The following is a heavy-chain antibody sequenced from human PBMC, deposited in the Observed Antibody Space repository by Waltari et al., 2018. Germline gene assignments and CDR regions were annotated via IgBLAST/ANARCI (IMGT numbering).Heavy chain of an antibody. CDR1: GYTFTSHD. J-gene: IGHJ3*02. Sequence: QVQLVQSGAEVKNPGASVKVSCKASGYTFTSHDINWVRQAPGQGLEWMGWVPGNSGDTGYAQKVRGRVTMTRDTSINTAYMQRTGLTSEDTAVYYCARGGAIAFDIWGQGTMVSVSS. CDR2: VPGNSGDT. CDR3: ARGGAIAFDI. V-gene: IGHV1-8*01.